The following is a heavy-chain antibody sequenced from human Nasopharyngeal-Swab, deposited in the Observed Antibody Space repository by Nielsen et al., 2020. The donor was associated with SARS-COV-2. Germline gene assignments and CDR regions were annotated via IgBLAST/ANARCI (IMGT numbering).Heavy chain of an antibody. CDR3: AREPAAGHYYYYGMDV. CDR1: GGSISSYY. D-gene: IGHD6-13*01. CDR2: IYYSGST. V-gene: IGHV4-59*01. Sequence: SETLSLTCTVSGGSISSYYWSWIRQPPGKGLEWIGYIYYSGSTNYNPSLKSRATISVDTSKNQFSLKLSSVTAADTAVYYCAREPAAGHYYYYGMDVWGQGTTVTVSS. J-gene: IGHJ6*02.